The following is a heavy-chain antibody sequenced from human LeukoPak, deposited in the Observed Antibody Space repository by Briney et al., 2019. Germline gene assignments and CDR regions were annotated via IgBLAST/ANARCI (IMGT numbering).Heavy chain of an antibody. D-gene: IGHD3-22*01. CDR2: IIPIFGTA. V-gene: IGHV1-69*05. CDR3: ARDLYYYDSSGYSNWFDP. J-gene: IGHJ5*02. Sequence: ASVKVSCKASGGTFSSYAISWVRQAPGQGLEWMGGIIPIFGTANYAQKFQGRVTMTTDTSTSTAYMELRSLRSDDTAVYYCARDLYYYDSSGYSNWFDPWGQGTLVTVSS. CDR1: GGTFSSYA.